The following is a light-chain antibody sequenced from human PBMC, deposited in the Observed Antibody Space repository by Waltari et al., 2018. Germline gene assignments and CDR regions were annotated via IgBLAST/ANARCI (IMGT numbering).Light chain of an antibody. CDR3: QSYNSTGWV. CDR2: ENN. CDR1: RGSIVSNY. Sequence: FMLTQPHSVSESPGKRVTIPCTPSRGSIVSNYVQWYQQRPGSAPTTIIYENNRRPSGVPDRFSVSIDSSSNSASLVISGVKTEDEADYYCQSYNSTGWVFGGGTKLTVL. J-gene: IGLJ3*02. V-gene: IGLV6-57*03.